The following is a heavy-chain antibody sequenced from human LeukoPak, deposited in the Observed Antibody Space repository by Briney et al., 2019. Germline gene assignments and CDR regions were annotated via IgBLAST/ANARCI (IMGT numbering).Heavy chain of an antibody. J-gene: IGHJ5*02. CDR1: GGTFSSYA. D-gene: IGHD6-19*01. V-gene: IGHV1-69*06. CDR3: ARGTQWLKMNWFDP. CDR2: IIPIFGTA. Sequence: ASVKVSCKASGGTFSSYAISWVRQAPGQGLEWMGGIIPIFGTANYAQKFQGRVTITADKSTSTAYMELSSLRSEGTAVYYCARGTQWLKMNWFDPWGQGTLVTVSS.